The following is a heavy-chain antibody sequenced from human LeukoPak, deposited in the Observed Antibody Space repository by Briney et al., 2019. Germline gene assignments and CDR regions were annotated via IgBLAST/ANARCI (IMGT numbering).Heavy chain of an antibody. Sequence: ASVKVSCKASGGTFSSYAISWVRQAPGQGLEWMGGIIPIFGTANYAQKFQGRVTITTDESTSTAYMELSSLRSEDTAVYYCAREHSSSSDLDYWGQGTLVTVSS. CDR3: AREHSSSSDLDY. J-gene: IGHJ4*02. CDR1: GGTFSSYA. V-gene: IGHV1-69*05. CDR2: IIPIFGTA. D-gene: IGHD6-13*01.